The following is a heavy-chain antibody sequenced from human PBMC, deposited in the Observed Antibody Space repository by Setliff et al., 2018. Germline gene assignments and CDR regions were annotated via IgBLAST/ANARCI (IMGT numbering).Heavy chain of an antibody. Sequence: ASVKVSCKASGYTFTSYAMHWVRQAPGQRLEWMGWINTGNGNTKYSQQFQGRVTITRVTSANTAYMELSSLRSEDTAVYYCARIKSSLVRGVISAFDIWGQGTMVTVSS. J-gene: IGHJ3*02. V-gene: IGHV1-3*04. CDR1: GYTFTSYA. CDR3: ARIKSSLVRGVISAFDI. CDR2: INTGNGNT. D-gene: IGHD3-10*01.